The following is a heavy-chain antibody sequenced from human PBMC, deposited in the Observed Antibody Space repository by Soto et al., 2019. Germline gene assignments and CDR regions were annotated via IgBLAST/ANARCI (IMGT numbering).Heavy chain of an antibody. D-gene: IGHD6-19*01. Sequence: ASVKVSCKASGGTLGSSSISWVRQAPGQRLEWMGWINAGNGNTKYSQKFQGRVTITRDTSASTAYMELSSLRSEDTAVYYCARGGGWYVWFDPWGQGTLVTVSS. CDR1: GGTLGSSS. CDR3: ARGGGWYVWFDP. V-gene: IGHV1-3*01. CDR2: INAGNGNT. J-gene: IGHJ5*02.